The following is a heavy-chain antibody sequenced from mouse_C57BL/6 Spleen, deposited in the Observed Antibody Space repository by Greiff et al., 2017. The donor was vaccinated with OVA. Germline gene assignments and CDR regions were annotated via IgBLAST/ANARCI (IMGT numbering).Heavy chain of an antibody. D-gene: IGHD1-1*01. CDR1: GFNIKDYY. V-gene: IGHV14-2*01. CDR3: AREDYGSSYTGDYFDY. Sequence: EVKLMESGAELVKPGASVKLSCTASGFNIKDYYMHWVKQRTEQGLEWIGRIDPEDGETKYAPKFQGKATITADTSSNTAYLQLSSLTSEDTAVYYCAREDYGSSYTGDYFDYWGQGTTLTVSS. CDR2: IDPEDGET. J-gene: IGHJ2*01.